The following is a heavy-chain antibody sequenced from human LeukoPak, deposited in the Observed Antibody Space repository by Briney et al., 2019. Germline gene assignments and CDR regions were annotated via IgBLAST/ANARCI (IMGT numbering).Heavy chain of an antibody. CDR1: GFTFSSYS. D-gene: IGHD6-13*01. J-gene: IGHJ4*02. Sequence: PGGSLRLSCAASGFTFSSYSMNWVRQAPGKGLEWVSSISGSSSYIYYADSVKGRFTISRDNAKNSLYLQMNSLRAEDTAVYYCARGPGAAGSLFDYWGQGTLVTVSS. CDR3: ARGPGAAGSLFDY. CDR2: ISGSSSYI. V-gene: IGHV3-21*01.